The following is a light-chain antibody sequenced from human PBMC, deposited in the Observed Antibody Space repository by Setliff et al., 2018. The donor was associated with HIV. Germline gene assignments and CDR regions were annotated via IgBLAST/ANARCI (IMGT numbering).Light chain of an antibody. V-gene: IGLV2-11*01. Sequence: ALTQPRSVSGSPGQSVTISCTGSSSDVGAYNYVSWYQQHPGKAPKLMIYDVTKRPSGVPDRFSGSKSGNTASLTISGLQAEDEADYYCCSYAGRYTYIFGTGTKVTVL. CDR2: DVT. CDR3: CSYAGRYTYI. CDR1: SSDVGAYNY. J-gene: IGLJ1*01.